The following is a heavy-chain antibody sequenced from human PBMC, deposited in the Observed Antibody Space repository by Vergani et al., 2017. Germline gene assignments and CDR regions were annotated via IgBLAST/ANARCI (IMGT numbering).Heavy chain of an antibody. CDR2: IYYSGST. J-gene: IGHJ3*02. CDR3: ARDDRGWFGGPAAFDI. D-gene: IGHD3-10*01. Sequence: QVQLQESGPGLVKPSQTLSLTCTVSGGSISSGGCYWSWIRQHPGKGLEWIGYIYYSGSTYYNPSLKSRVTISVDTSKNQFSLKLSSVTAADTAVYYCARDDRGWFGGPAAFDIWGQGTMVTVSS. V-gene: IGHV4-31*03. CDR1: GGSISSGGCY.